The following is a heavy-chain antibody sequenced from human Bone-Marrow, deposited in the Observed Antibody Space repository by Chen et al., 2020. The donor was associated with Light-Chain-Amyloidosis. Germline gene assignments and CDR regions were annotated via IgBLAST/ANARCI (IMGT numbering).Heavy chain of an antibody. D-gene: IGHD1-26*01. CDR2: ISWNSGSI. V-gene: IGHV3-9*01. CDR3: AKDWYVGALDY. CDR1: GFTFDDYA. Sequence: EVQLVESGGGLVQPGRSLRLSCAASGFTFDDYAMHWVRQAPGKGLEWVSGISWNSGSIGYADSVKGRFTISRDNAKNSLYLQMNSLRAEDTALYYCAKDWYVGALDYWGQGTLVTVSS. J-gene: IGHJ4*02.